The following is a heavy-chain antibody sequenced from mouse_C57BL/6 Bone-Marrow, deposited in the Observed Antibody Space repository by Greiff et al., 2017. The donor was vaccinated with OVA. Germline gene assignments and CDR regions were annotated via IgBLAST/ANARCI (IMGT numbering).Heavy chain of an antibody. CDR3: ARDDYYWYFDV. J-gene: IGHJ1*03. Sequence: EVNVVESGGGLVQSGRSLRLSCATSVFTFSDFYMEWVRQAPGKGLEWIAASRNKANDYTTEYSASVKGRFIVSIDTSQSILYLQMNALRAEDTAIYYCARDDYYWYFDVWGTGTTVTVSS. V-gene: IGHV7-1*01. CDR1: VFTFSDFY. CDR2: SRNKANDYTT.